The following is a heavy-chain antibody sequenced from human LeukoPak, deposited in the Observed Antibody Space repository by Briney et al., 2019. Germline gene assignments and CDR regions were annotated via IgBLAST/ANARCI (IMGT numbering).Heavy chain of an antibody. CDR1: GGSMSSYY. J-gene: IGHJ6*02. D-gene: IGHD3-10*01. CDR3: ARTPYYYGSGSSHYYYYYGMDV. Sequence: SSETLSLTCTVSGGSMSSYYWSWIRQPPGKGLEWIGYIYYSGSTNYNPSLKRRVTISVDTSKNQFALKQSPVTAADTARYYSARTPYYYGSGSSHYYYYYGMDVWGQGTTVTVSS. V-gene: IGHV4-59*01. CDR2: IYYSGST.